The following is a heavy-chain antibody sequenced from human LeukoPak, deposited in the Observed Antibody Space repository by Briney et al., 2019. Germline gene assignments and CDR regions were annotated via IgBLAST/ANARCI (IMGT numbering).Heavy chain of an antibody. J-gene: IGHJ2*01. Sequence: SETLSLTCTVSGGSISIYYWSWIRQPPGKGLEWIGYIYYSGSTNYNPSLKSRVTISVDTSKNQFSLQLSSVTAADTAVYYCARFSSHDWYFDLWGQGTLVTVSS. CDR3: ARFSSHDWYFDL. V-gene: IGHV4-59*01. CDR1: GGSISIYY. CDR2: IYYSGST.